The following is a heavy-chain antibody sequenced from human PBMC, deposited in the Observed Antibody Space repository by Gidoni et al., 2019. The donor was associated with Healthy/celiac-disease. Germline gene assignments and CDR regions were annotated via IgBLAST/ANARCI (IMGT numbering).Heavy chain of an antibody. CDR1: GGSIRSYY. J-gene: IGHJ4*02. CDR3: ARVGWELMFDY. Sequence: QVQLQESGPGLVKPSETLSLTRTVSGGSIRSYYGGWIRQPAGKGLEWIGRIYTSGSTNYNPSLKSRVPMSVDTSKNQFSLKLSSVTAADTAVYYCARVGWELMFDYWGQGTLVTVSS. V-gene: IGHV4-4*07. D-gene: IGHD1-26*01. CDR2: IYTSGST.